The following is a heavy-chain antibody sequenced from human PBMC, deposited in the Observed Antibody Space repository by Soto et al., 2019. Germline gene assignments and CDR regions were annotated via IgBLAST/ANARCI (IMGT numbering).Heavy chain of an antibody. V-gene: IGHV4-34*01. CDR2: INHSGST. J-gene: IGHJ1*01. CDR1: GGSFSGYY. CDR3: ARVGFYGEAVSYFQH. Sequence: SETLSLTCAVYGGSFSGYYWSWIRQPPGKGLEWIGEINHSGSTNYNPSLKSRVTISVDTSKNQFSLKLSSVTAADTAVYYCARVGFYGEAVSYFQHWGQGTLVTVSS. D-gene: IGHD4-17*01.